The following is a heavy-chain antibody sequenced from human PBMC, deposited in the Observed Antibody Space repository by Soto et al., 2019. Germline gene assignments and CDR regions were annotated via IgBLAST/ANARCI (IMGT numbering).Heavy chain of an antibody. CDR3: AKGLDYGDYAYETYYYYGMDV. J-gene: IGHJ6*02. Sequence: GGSLRLSCAASGFTFSSYAMSWVRQAPGKGLEWVSAISGSGGSTYYADSVKGRFTISRDNSKNTRYLQMNSRRAEDTAVYYCAKGLDYGDYAYETYYYYGMDVWGQGTTVTVSS. CDR2: ISGSGGST. CDR1: GFTFSSYA. V-gene: IGHV3-23*01. D-gene: IGHD4-17*01.